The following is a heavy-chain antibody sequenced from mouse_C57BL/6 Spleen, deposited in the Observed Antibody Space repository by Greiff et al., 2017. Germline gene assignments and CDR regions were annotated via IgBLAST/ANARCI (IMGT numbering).Heavy chain of an antibody. CDR1: GYTFTSYW. Sequence: VQLQQPGAELVRPGSSVKLSCKASGYTFTSYWMHWVKQRPIQGLEWIGNIDPSDSETHYNQKFKDKATLTVDKSSSTAYMQLSSLTSEDSAVYYCARDCSSPYYAMDYWGQGTSVTVSS. CDR3: ARDCSSPYYAMDY. D-gene: IGHD1-1*01. J-gene: IGHJ4*01. CDR2: IDPSDSET. V-gene: IGHV1-52*01.